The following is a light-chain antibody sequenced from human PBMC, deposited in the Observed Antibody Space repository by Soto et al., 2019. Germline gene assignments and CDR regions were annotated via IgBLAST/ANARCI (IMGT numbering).Light chain of an antibody. CDR3: CSYAGSYSFA. Sequence: QSALTQPRSVSGSPGQSVTISCTGSNSDVGGYNYVSWYQQHPGKAPKLMIYDAIERPSGVPARFSGSKSGNTASLTISGLQAEDEADYHCCSYAGSYSFAFGGGTKLTVL. J-gene: IGLJ2*01. V-gene: IGLV2-11*01. CDR2: DAI. CDR1: NSDVGGYNY.